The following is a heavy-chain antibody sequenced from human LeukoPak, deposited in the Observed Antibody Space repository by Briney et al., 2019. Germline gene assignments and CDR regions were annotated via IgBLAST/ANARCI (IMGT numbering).Heavy chain of an antibody. CDR2: IYYSGST. V-gene: IGHV4-59*01. D-gene: IGHD6-13*01. CDR1: GGSISSYY. Sequence: SETLCLTRAVSGGSISSYYWSWIRQPPGKGREWMGYIYYSGSTNYNPSLKRRVSISVDTSKNQFSLKLSSVTAADTAVYYCARGRAAAGRYYFDYWGQGTLVTVSS. CDR3: ARGRAAAGRYYFDY. J-gene: IGHJ4*02.